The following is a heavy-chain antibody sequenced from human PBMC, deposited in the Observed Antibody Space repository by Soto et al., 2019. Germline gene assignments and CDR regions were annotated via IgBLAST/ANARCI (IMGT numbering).Heavy chain of an antibody. CDR3: AKDSGEERWLQFPYYYYWMDV. Sequence: GGSLRLSCAASGFTFDDYAMHWVRQAPGKGLEWVSLISWDGGSTYYADSVKGRFTISRDNSKNSLYLQMNSLRAEYTALYYCAKDSGEERWLQFPYYYYWMDVWGQGTTVTVSS. J-gene: IGHJ6*02. D-gene: IGHD5-12*01. CDR2: ISWDGGST. CDR1: GFTFDDYA. V-gene: IGHV3-43D*04.